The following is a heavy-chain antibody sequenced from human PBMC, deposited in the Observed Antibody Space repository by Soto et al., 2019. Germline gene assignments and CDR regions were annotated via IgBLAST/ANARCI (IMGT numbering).Heavy chain of an antibody. CDR1: GGSVSSGSYY. Sequence: ETLSLTCTVSGGSVSSGSYYWSWIRQPPGKGLEWIGYIYYSGSTNYNPSLKSRVTISVDTSKNQFSLKLSSVTAADTAVYYCARGLGSSWYYSYYGMEVWGQGTTVTLSS. CDR2: IYYSGST. J-gene: IGHJ6*02. D-gene: IGHD6-13*01. CDR3: ARGLGSSWYYSYYGMEV. V-gene: IGHV4-61*01.